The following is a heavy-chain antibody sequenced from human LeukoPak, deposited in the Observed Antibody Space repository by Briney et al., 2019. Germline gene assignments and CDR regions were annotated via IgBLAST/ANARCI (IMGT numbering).Heavy chain of an antibody. CDR2: MNPNSGNT. J-gene: IGHJ5*02. D-gene: IGHD3-3*01. CDR3: ARAPLLRFLEWLLPNWFDP. CDR1: GYTFTSYD. V-gene: IGHV1-8*01. Sequence: ASVKVSRKASGYTFTSYDINWVRQATGQGLEWMGWMNPNSGNTGYAQKFQGRVTMTRNTSISTAYMELSSLRSEDTAVYYCARAPLLRFLEWLLPNWFDPWGQGTLVTVSS.